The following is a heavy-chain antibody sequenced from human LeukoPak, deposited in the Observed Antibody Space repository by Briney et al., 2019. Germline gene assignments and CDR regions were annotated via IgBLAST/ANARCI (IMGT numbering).Heavy chain of an antibody. CDR3: ASTGGYAARSAFDY. CDR2: ISAYNGNT. J-gene: IGHJ4*02. CDR1: GYTFISYG. D-gene: IGHD6-6*01. V-gene: IGHV1-18*01. Sequence: GASVKVSCKASGYTFISYGISWVRQAPGQGLEWMGWISAYNGNTNYAQKLQGRVTMTTDTYTSTAYMELRSLRSDDTAVYYCASTGGYAARSAFDYWGQGTLVTVSS.